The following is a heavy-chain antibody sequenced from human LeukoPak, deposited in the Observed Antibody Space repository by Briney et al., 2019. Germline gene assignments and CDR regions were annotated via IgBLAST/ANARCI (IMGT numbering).Heavy chain of an antibody. D-gene: IGHD3-22*01. V-gene: IGHV3-48*02. CDR3: ARAAPYYYDSSGYSAFDS. Sequence: PGGSLRLSCAASGFTFRSYSMHWVRQAPGKGLEWVSYISSTSSTIYYADSVEGRFTISRDNAKNSLYLQMNSLRDEDTAVYYCARAAPYYYDSSGYSAFDSWGQGTMVTVSA. CDR1: GFTFRSYS. J-gene: IGHJ3*02. CDR2: ISSTSSTI.